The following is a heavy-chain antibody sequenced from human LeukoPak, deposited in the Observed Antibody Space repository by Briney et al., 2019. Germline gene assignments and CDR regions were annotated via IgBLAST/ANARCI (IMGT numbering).Heavy chain of an antibody. J-gene: IGHJ4*02. CDR3: ARGADRWNDFDY. V-gene: IGHV3-53*01. CDR1: GFTVSSNF. CDR2: IYSGGKT. Sequence: GGSLRLSCAASGFTVSSNFLSWVRQAPGKGLEWVSVIYSGGKTYYADSVKGRFTISRDNSKNTLYLQMNSLRAEDTAVYYCARGADRWNDFDYWGQGTLVTVSS. D-gene: IGHD1-1*01.